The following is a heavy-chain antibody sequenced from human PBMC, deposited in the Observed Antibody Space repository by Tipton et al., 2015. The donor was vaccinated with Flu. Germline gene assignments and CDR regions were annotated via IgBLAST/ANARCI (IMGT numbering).Heavy chain of an antibody. CDR2: INHSGST. CDR3: ARGGGTRYTAMGFHDY. CDR1: GGSFSGYY. D-gene: IGHD5-18*01. J-gene: IGHJ4*02. Sequence: TLSLTCAVYGGSFSGYYWSWIRQPPGKGLEWIGEINHSGSTNYNPSLKSRVTISVDTSKNQFSLKLSSVTAADTAVYYCARGGGTRYTAMGFHDYWGQGTLVTVSS. V-gene: IGHV4-34*01.